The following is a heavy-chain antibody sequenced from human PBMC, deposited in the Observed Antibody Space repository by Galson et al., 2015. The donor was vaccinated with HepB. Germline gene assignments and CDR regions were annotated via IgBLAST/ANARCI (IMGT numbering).Heavy chain of an antibody. V-gene: IGHV3-21*01. J-gene: IGHJ5*02. CDR2: ISSSSSYI. D-gene: IGHD3-10*01. CDR3: ARDLAYGSGSYENWFDP. Sequence: SLRLSCAASGFTFSSYSMNWVRQAPGKGLEWVSSISSSSSYIYYADSVKGRFTISRDNAKNSLYLQMNSLRAEDTAVYYCARDLAYGSGSYENWFDPWGQGTLVTVSS. CDR1: GFTFSSYS.